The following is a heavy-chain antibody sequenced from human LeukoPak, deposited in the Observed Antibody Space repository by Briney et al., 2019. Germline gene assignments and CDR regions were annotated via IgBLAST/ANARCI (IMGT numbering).Heavy chain of an antibody. CDR2: IYYSGST. CDR1: GGSISSYY. D-gene: IGHD3-16*02. Sequence: SETLSLTCAVYGGSISSYYWSWIRQPPGKGLEWIGYIYYSGSTSYSPSLKSRVTISVDTSKNQYSLKLSSVTAADTAVYYCARGPNYVWGSYRYFDYWGQGTLVTVSS. J-gene: IGHJ4*02. CDR3: ARGPNYVWGSYRYFDY. V-gene: IGHV4-59*08.